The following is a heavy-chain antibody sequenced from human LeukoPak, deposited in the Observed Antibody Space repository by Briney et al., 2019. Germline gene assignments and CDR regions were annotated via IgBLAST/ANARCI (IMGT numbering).Heavy chain of an antibody. V-gene: IGHV3-53*01. D-gene: IGHD2-21*01. CDR1: TLTVTSNH. CDR3: ARLRWGY. CDR2: IKSDGTT. Sequence: GGSLRLSCAAFTLTVTSNHTSCVRQAPGKGLEWVSLIKSDGTTEYADSVKGRFTISRDNSKNTLFLQMNSLRVEDTAVYYSARLRWGYWGRGTPVTVSS. J-gene: IGHJ4*02.